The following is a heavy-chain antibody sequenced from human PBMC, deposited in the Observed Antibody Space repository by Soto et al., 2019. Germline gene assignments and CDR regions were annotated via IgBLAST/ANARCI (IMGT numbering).Heavy chain of an antibody. Sequence: QVQLQESGPGLVKPSQTLSLTCTVSGGSISSGAYYWSWIRQPPGKGLEWIGNIFYSGTTYYNPSLKSRVTISLDTSKNQFSLKVSSVTAADTAIFYCARESSSGYYDYWGQGTLVTVSS. D-gene: IGHD3-22*01. CDR3: ARESSSGYYDY. V-gene: IGHV4-31*03. CDR2: IFYSGTT. CDR1: GGSISSGAYY. J-gene: IGHJ4*02.